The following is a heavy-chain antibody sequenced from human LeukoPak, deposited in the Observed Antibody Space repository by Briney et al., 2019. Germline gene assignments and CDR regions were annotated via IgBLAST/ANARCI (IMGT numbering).Heavy chain of an antibody. CDR3: ARGMATILDY. V-gene: IGHV3-53*01. CDR2: IYSGGST. D-gene: IGHD5-24*01. CDR1: GFTVSSNY. Sequence: PGGSLRLSCAASGFTVSSNYMSWVRQAPGKGLEWVSVIYSGGSTYYADSVQGRFTIAGDNSKNTLYLQMSGLRAEETAVYYCARGMATILDYWGQGTLVTVSS. J-gene: IGHJ4*02.